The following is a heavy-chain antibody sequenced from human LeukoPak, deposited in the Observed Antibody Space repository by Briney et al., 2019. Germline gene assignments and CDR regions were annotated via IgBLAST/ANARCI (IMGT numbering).Heavy chain of an antibody. CDR1: GYTFTSYY. Sequence: ASVKVSCKASGYTFTSYYMHWVRQAPGQGLEWMGIINPSGGSTSYAQKFQGRVTMTRDMSTSTVYMELSSLRSADTAVYYCARDLRDSSGYYYQGDAFDIWGQGIMVTVSS. D-gene: IGHD3-22*01. CDR3: ARDLRDSSGYYYQGDAFDI. V-gene: IGHV1-46*01. J-gene: IGHJ3*02. CDR2: INPSGGST.